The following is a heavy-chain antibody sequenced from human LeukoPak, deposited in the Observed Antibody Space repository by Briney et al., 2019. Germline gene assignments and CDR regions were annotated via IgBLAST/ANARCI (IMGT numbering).Heavy chain of an antibody. D-gene: IGHD6-13*01. CDR2: IYYSGST. CDR3: ARGVEAAGTWCFDS. Sequence: SETLSLTCTVSGGSIISGDYYWSWIRQPPGKGLEWIGYIYYSGSTYYNPSLKSRVTISVDTSKNQFSLKLSSVTAADTAVYYCARGVEAAGTWCFDSWGQGTLVTVSS. CDR1: GGSIISGDYY. J-gene: IGHJ5*01. V-gene: IGHV4-30-4*01.